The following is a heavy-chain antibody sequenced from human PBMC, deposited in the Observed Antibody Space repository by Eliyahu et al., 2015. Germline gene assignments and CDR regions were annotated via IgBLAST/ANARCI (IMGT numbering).Heavy chain of an antibody. V-gene: IGHV4-30-4*01. CDR1: GGXISSGXYS. Sequence: QVQLQESGPGLVKPSQTLSXTCTVXGGXISSGXYSWSWXRXPPGKGLEWIGYIYYSGSTYYNPSLKSRVTISVDTSKNQFSLKLSSVTAADTAVYYCARAIRRVDILGQGTMVTVSS. CDR3: ARAIRRVDI. CDR2: IYYSGST. J-gene: IGHJ3*02.